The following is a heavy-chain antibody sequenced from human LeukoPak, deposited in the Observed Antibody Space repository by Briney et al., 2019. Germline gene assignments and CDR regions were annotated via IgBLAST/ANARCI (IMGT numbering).Heavy chain of an antibody. J-gene: IGHJ4*02. V-gene: IGHV1-2*02. CDR2: INPNSGGT. D-gene: IGHD1-26*01. CDR1: GYSFTGYY. Sequence: ASVKVSCKASGYSFTGYYIHWVRQAPGQGLEWMGWINPNSGGTNYAQKFQGRVTMTRDTSISTAYMELSRLRSDDTAVYYCARDQWKVGATKPNYWGQGTLVTVSS. CDR3: ARDQWKVGATKPNY.